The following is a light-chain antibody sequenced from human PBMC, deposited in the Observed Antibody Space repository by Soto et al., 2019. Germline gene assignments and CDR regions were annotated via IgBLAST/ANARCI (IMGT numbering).Light chain of an antibody. CDR3: SLYGGTL. CDR1: NSDVDNSNC. Sequence: QSALTQPASVAGSPGQSITISCTETNSDVDNSNCVAWYQQHPGEVPKLIMYDGIKRPSGVSNRFSVSKSDNTALLTISGLQPEDEADYYCSLYGGTLFCGGTKLTVL. J-gene: IGLJ2*01. CDR2: DGI. V-gene: IGLV2-23*01.